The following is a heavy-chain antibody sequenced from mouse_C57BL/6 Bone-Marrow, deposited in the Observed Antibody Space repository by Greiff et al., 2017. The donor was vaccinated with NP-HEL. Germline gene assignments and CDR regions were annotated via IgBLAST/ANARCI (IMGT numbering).Heavy chain of an antibody. CDR3: TTLYYYGSSPDY. CDR1: GFNIKDYY. V-gene: IGHV14-1*01. J-gene: IGHJ2*01. D-gene: IGHD1-1*01. CDR2: IDPEDGDT. Sequence: EVQLQQSGAELVRPGASVKLSCTASGFNIKDYYMHWVKQRPEQGLEWIGRIDPEDGDTEYAPKFQGKATMTADTTSNSAYLQLSSLTSEDTAVYYCTTLYYYGSSPDYWGQGTTLTVSS.